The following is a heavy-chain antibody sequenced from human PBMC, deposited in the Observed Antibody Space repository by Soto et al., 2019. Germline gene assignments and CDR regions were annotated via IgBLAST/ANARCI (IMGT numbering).Heavy chain of an antibody. J-gene: IGHJ4*02. D-gene: IGHD1-26*01. CDR1: GFTFSSYS. Sequence: EVQLVESGGGLVKPGGSLRLSCAASGFTFSSYSMNWVRQAPGKGLEWVSSISSSSSYIYYAASVKGRFTISRDNAKNSLYLQMNSLRAEDTAVYYCARDRKGSYSALNSPTDYWGQGTLVTVSS. CDR3: ARDRKGSYSALNSPTDY. CDR2: ISSSSSYI. V-gene: IGHV3-21*01.